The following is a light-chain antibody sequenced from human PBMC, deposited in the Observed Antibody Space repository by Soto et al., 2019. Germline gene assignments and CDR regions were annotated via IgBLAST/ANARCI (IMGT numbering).Light chain of an antibody. CDR3: QQSHSIPYT. V-gene: IGKV1-39*01. CDR2: AAS. J-gene: IGKJ2*01. Sequence: DLQMTQSPSSLSASVGDRVTITCRASQTISSYLNWYQQKPGKAPKLLIYAASSLQSGVPSRFRGSGSGTDFTLTISSLQPEDFATYYCQQSHSIPYTFGQGTKLEIK. CDR1: QTISSY.